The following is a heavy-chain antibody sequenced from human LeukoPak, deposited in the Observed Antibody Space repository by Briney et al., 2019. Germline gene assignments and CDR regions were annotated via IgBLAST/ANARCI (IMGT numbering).Heavy chain of an antibody. Sequence: GGSLRLSCAASGFTFSSYSMNWVRQAPGKGLEWVSSISSSSSYIYYADSVKGRFTISRDNAKNSLYLQMNSLRAEDTAVYYWARDGYSSGWYEGGKYYFDYWGQGPLVTVSS. D-gene: IGHD6-19*01. CDR1: GFTFSSYS. CDR3: ARDGYSSGWYEGGKYYFDY. V-gene: IGHV3-21*01. J-gene: IGHJ4*02. CDR2: ISSSSSYI.